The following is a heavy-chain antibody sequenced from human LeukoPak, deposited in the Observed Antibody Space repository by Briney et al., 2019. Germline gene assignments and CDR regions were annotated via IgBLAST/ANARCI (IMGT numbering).Heavy chain of an antibody. CDR1: GGSFTDYY. Sequence: SETLSLTCAVYGGSFTDYYWSWIRQFPGKGLEWIGEISHSGNTNCNPSLESRFTISMDTSNYQFSLKLSSVTAADTAVYYCARGSRLPLDYWGQGSLVTVST. J-gene: IGHJ4*02. CDR2: ISHSGNT. CDR3: ARGSRLPLDY. D-gene: IGHD4-11*01. V-gene: IGHV4-34*01.